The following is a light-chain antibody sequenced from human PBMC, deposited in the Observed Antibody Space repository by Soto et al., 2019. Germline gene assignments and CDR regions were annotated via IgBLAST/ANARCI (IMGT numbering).Light chain of an antibody. J-gene: IGKJ1*01. CDR1: QSVLYSSNNKNY. Sequence: DIVMTQSPDSLAVSLGERATINCKSSQSVLYSSNNKNYLAWYQQKPGQPPKLLIYWASTRESGVPDRFSGSGSGTDFTLTISSLLAEDVAVYYCQQYYSTPQGTFGQGTKVEIE. CDR3: QQYYSTPQGT. V-gene: IGKV4-1*01. CDR2: WAS.